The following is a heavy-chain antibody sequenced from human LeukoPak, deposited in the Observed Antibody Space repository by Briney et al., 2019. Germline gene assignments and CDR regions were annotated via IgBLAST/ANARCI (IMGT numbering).Heavy chain of an antibody. J-gene: IGHJ4*02. V-gene: IGHV1-18*04. Sequence: ASVKVSCKASGYTFTSYGISWVRQAPGQGLEWMGWISAYNGNTNYAQKLQGRVTITRDTSPSTAYMELRSLRSDDTAVYYCAYLGYCSGGSCLPTNYWGQGTLVTVSS. D-gene: IGHD2-15*01. CDR2: ISAYNGNT. CDR1: GYTFTSYG. CDR3: AYLGYCSGGSCLPTNY.